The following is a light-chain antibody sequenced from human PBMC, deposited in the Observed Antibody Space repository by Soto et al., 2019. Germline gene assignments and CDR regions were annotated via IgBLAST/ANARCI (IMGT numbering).Light chain of an antibody. V-gene: IGKV1-39*01. CDR3: QQTYRTPLT. CDR2: AAS. CDR1: QYIGRY. Sequence: DIQMTQSPSSLSASVGDRVTITCRAGQYIGRYLNWYQQKPGKAPKLLIYAASSLHSGVPSRFSGSGSGTDFTLPISSLQPEDFATYSCQQTYRTPLTFGGGTKVDIK. J-gene: IGKJ4*01.